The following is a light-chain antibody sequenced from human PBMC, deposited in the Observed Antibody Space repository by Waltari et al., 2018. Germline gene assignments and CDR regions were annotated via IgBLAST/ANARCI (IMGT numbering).Light chain of an antibody. CDR3: GSWDSSLNAPV. V-gene: IGLV1-51*01. CDR1: SPNIGKHY. Sequence: QSVLTQPPSVSAAPGQRVTISCSGSSPNIGKHYVSWYQQLPGTAPKLLIYDNDQRPSDIPDRFSGSKSGASGTLGITGVQTGDEADYYCGSWDSSLNAPVFGAGTKLTVL. J-gene: IGLJ3*02. CDR2: DND.